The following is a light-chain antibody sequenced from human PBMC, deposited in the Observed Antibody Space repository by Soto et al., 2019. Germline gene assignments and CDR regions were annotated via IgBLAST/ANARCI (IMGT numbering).Light chain of an antibody. J-gene: IGKJ4*02. CDR2: GAS. CDR3: QQYESSSRT. Sequence: EIVLTQSPGTLSLSPGERATLSCRASQSVSSYLAWYQQKPGQAPRLLIYGASSRATGIPDRFSGSGSGTDFTLTISRLEPEDFAVYYCQQYESSSRTFGRGTKVEIK. CDR1: QSVSSY. V-gene: IGKV3-20*01.